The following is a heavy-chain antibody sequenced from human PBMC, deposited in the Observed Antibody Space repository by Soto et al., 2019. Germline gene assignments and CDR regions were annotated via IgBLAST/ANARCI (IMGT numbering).Heavy chain of an antibody. CDR2: IDPADSSA. CDR1: GDSFISYW. CDR3: ARRATATRYGMDV. Sequence: GESLKISCSVSGDSFISYWITWVRQVPGKGLEWMGRIDPADSSANYSPSFRGHVTFSVDKSISTVYLDWGSLKPSDTAMYYCARRATATRYGMDVWGQGTTVTVSS. V-gene: IGHV5-10-1*01. D-gene: IGHD2-21*02. J-gene: IGHJ6*02.